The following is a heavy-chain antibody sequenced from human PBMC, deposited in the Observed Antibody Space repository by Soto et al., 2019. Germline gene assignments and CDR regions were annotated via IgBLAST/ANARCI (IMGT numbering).Heavy chain of an antibody. D-gene: IGHD2-2*01. CDR1: GGSISSSSYY. Sequence: SETLSLTCTVSGGSISSSSYYWGWIRQPPGKGLEWIGSIYYSGSTYYNPPLKSRVTISVDTSKNQFSLKLSSVTAADTAVYYCARLVVPAATFDYWGKGTLVTVSS. J-gene: IGHJ4*02. CDR3: ARLVVPAATFDY. V-gene: IGHV4-39*01. CDR2: IYYSGST.